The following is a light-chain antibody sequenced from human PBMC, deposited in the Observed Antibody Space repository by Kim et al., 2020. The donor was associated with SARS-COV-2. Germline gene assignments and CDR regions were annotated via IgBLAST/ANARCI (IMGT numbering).Light chain of an antibody. CDR2: EVS. CDR1: SSDIGNYNY. J-gene: IGLJ3*02. V-gene: IGLV2-8*03. Sequence: QSVTISCTGTSSDIGNYNYVSWYQHHPGKAPKVIIYEVSERPSGVPDRFFGSKSGNTASLTVSGLQADDEADYYCFSYAGNNNWVFGGGTQLTVL. CDR3: FSYAGNNNWV.